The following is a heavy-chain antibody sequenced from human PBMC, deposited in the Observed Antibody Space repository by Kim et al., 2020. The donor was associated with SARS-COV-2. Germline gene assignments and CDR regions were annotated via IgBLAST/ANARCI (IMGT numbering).Heavy chain of an antibody. V-gene: IGHV4-34*01. CDR2: INHSGST. J-gene: IGHJ5*02. D-gene: IGHD2-2*01. CDR3: ARVGYCSSTSCPPGTGWFDP. CDR1: GGSFSGYY. Sequence: SETLSLTCAVYGGSFSGYYWSWIRQPPGKGLEWIGEINHSGSTNYNPSLKSRVTISVDTSKNQFSLKLSSVTAADTAVYYCARVGYCSSTSCPPGTGWFDPWGQGTLVTVSS.